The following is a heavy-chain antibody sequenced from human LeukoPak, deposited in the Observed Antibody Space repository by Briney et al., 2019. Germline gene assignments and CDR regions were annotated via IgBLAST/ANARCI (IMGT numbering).Heavy chain of an antibody. CDR3: AREVMDNLRFDY. V-gene: IGHV1-46*01. CDR1: GYTFTSYY. Sequence: ASVKVSCKASGYTFTSYYKHWVRQAPGQGLEWMGIINPSGGDTSYAQKFQGRLTMTRDTSTNTVYMKLTSLRSEDTAVYYCAREVMDNLRFDYWGQGTLVTVSS. J-gene: IGHJ4*02. D-gene: IGHD1-14*01. CDR2: INPSGGDT.